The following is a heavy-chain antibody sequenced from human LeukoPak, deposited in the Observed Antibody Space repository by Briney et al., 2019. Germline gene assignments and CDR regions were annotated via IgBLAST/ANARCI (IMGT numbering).Heavy chain of an antibody. V-gene: IGHV4-59*01. D-gene: IGHD6-13*01. CDR2: IYYSGST. Sequence: SETLSLTCTVSGGSISSCYWSWIRQPPGKGLEWIGYIYYSGSTNYNPSPKSRVTISVDTSKNQFSLKLSSVTAADTAVYYCAAGSAAGGGIDFFDYWGQGTLVTVSS. CDR1: GGSISSCY. J-gene: IGHJ4*02. CDR3: AAGSAAGGGIDFFDY.